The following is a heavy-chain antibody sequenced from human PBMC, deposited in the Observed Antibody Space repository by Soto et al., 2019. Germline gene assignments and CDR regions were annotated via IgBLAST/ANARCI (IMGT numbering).Heavy chain of an antibody. CDR1: GDTFTSYD. CDR3: ARGEAYCGGDCDSS. J-gene: IGHJ5*02. D-gene: IGHD2-21*02. CDR2: MNPNSGNT. V-gene: IGHV1-8*01. Sequence: QVQLVQSGAEVKKPGASVKVSCKASGDTFTSYDINWVRQATGQGLEWMGWMNPNSGNTGYAQKFQGRVTMTRNTSRSTAYMELSSLRSEDTAVYYCARGEAYCGGDCDSSWGQGTLVTVSS.